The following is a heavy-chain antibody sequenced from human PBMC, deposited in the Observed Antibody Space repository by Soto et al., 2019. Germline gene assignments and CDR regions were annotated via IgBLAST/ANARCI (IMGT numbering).Heavy chain of an antibody. CDR3: ARDGFYGYYYYMDV. D-gene: IGHD3-10*01. Sequence: PSYTLTLTCSVSGGSVFRNTAVCESIRQSPSRGLEWLGRTYYRSKWYNDYAVSVKSRITINPDTSKNQFSLQLNSVTPEDTAVNYCARDGFYGYYYYMDVWGKGTTVTVSS. V-gene: IGHV6-1*01. CDR2: TYYRSKWYN. CDR1: GGSVFRNTAV. J-gene: IGHJ6*03.